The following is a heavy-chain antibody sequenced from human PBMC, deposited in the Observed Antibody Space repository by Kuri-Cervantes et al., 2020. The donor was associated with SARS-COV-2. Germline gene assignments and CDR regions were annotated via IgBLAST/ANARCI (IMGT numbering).Heavy chain of an antibody. Sequence: GESLKISCKGSGYSFTSYWIGWVRQMPGKGLEWMGIIYPGDSDTRYSPSFQGQVTISADKSISTAYLQWSSLKASDTAMYYCARPYSPEIAVAVNWFDPWGQGTLVTVSS. J-gene: IGHJ5*02. CDR1: GYSFTSYW. CDR3: ARPYSPEIAVAVNWFDP. CDR2: IYPGDSDT. D-gene: IGHD6-19*01. V-gene: IGHV5-51*01.